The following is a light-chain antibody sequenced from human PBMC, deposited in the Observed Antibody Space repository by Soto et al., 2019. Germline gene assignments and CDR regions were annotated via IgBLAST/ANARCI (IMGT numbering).Light chain of an antibody. CDR1: QSVSSSY. CDR3: QQYGSSFT. V-gene: IGKV3-20*01. J-gene: IGKJ3*01. Sequence: EIVLTQSPGTLSLSPGERATLSCRASQSVSSSYLAWYQQKPGQAPRHLIYGASSRPTGIPDRLSGSGSGTDFTLTISRLEPEDFAVNYCQQYGSSFTFGPGTKVDIK. CDR2: GAS.